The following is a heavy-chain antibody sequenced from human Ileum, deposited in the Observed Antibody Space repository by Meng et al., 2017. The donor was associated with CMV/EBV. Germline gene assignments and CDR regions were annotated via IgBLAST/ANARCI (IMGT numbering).Heavy chain of an antibody. CDR2: KAYDGSDK. J-gene: IGHJ4*02. V-gene: IGHV3-30*02. D-gene: IGHD4-23*01. CDR3: TKEGGNHY. CDR1: GFSFSTYG. Sequence: GESLKISCAASGFSFSTYGMHWVRQAPGKGLEWVAFKAYDGSDKYYAESVKGRFTISRDNSKNTLYLEMNNLRAEDTAVYYCTKEGGNHYWGQGTLVTVSS.